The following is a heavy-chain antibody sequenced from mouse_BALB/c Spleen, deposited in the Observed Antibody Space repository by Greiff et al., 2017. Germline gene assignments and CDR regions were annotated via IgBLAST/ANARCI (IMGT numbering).Heavy chain of an antibody. D-gene: IGHD1-1*01. CDR1: GYSITSDYA. V-gene: IGHV3-2*02. Sequence: EVKLMESGPGLVKPSQSLSLTCTVTGYSITSDYAWNWIRQFPGNKLEWMGYISYSGSTSYNPSLKSRISITRDTSKNQFFLQLNSVTTEDTATYYCARGGGHYYGSSYWYFDVWGAGTTVTVSS. CDR3: ARGGGHYYGSSYWYFDV. CDR2: ISYSGST. J-gene: IGHJ1*01.